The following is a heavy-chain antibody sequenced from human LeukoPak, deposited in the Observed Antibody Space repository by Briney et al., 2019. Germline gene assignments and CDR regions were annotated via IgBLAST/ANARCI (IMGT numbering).Heavy chain of an antibody. CDR2: IYYNGRT. CDR1: GDSINNNNYY. Sequence: SETLSLTCTVSGDSINNNNYYWGWIRQPPGEGLEWIGNIYYNGRTYYSPSLKSRGTISVDTSKNQFSLKLSSVTAADTAVYYCARSKYYYGSGSYWGYFQHWGQGTLVTVSS. CDR3: ARSKYYYGSGSYWGYFQH. V-gene: IGHV4-39*07. J-gene: IGHJ1*01. D-gene: IGHD3-10*01.